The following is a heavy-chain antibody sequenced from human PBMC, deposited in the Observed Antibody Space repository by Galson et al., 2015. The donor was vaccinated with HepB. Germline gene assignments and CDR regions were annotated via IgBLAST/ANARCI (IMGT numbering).Heavy chain of an antibody. Sequence: SLRLSCAASGFTFSSYAMHWVRQAPGKGLEWVAVISYDGSNKYYADSVKGRFTISRDNSKNTLYLQMNSLRAEDTAVYYCARVAYYYDSSGYPDYWGQGTLVTVSS. D-gene: IGHD3-22*01. CDR1: GFTFSSYA. V-gene: IGHV3-30-3*01. CDR2: ISYDGSNK. CDR3: ARVAYYYDSSGYPDY. J-gene: IGHJ4*02.